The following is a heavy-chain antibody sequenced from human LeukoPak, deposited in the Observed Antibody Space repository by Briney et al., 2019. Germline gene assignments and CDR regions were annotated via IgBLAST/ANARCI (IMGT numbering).Heavy chain of an antibody. Sequence: VASVKVSCKASGYTFTGYYMHWVRQAPGQGLEWMGWINPNSGGTNYAQKFQAWVTMTRDTSISTAYMELSRLRSDDTAVYYCAGGGDILTGYSNWYFDLWGRGTLVTVSS. V-gene: IGHV1-2*04. CDR3: AGGGDILTGYSNWYFDL. CDR1: GYTFTGYY. J-gene: IGHJ2*01. CDR2: INPNSGGT. D-gene: IGHD3-9*01.